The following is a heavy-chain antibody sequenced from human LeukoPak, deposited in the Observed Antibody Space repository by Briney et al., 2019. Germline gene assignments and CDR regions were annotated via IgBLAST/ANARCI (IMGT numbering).Heavy chain of an antibody. Sequence: ASVKVSCKASGGTFSNSAISWVRQAPGQGLEWMGWINTNTGNPTYAQGFTGRFVFSLDTSVSTAYLQISSLKAEDTAVYYCARDQYSRGFDPWGQGTLVTVSS. V-gene: IGHV7-4-1*02. D-gene: IGHD6-6*01. CDR3: ARDQYSRGFDP. J-gene: IGHJ5*02. CDR1: GGTFSNSA. CDR2: INTNTGNP.